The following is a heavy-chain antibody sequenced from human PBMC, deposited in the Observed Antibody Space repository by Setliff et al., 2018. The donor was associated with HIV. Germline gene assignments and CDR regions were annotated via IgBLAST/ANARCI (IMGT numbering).Heavy chain of an antibody. CDR1: GFTLRNYW. CDR3: IRGGSGSYYPFDY. CDR2: INGDGSSA. J-gene: IGHJ4*02. D-gene: IGHD3-10*01. V-gene: IGHV3-74*01. Sequence: GSLRLSCAASGFTLRNYWMHWVRQAPGKGLVWVSRINGDGSSATYADSVRGRFTISRDNAKNTLYLQMNSLRDEDTAVYYCIRGGSGSYYPFDYWGQGTLVTVSS.